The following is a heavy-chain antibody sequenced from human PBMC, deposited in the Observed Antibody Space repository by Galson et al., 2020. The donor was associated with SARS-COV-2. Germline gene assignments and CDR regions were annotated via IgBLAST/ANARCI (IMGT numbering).Heavy chain of an antibody. Sequence: GESLKISCAASGFTFSSYAMSWVRQAPGKGLEWVSAISGSGGSTYYADSVKGRFTISRDNSKNTLYLQMNSLRAEDTAVYYCAKDNGPGGVFGGVIDYYYYYGMDVWGQGTTVTVSS. CDR3: AKDNGPGGVFGGVIDYYYYYGMDV. D-gene: IGHD3-16*02. CDR2: ISGSGGST. V-gene: IGHV3-23*01. CDR1: GFTFSSYA. J-gene: IGHJ6*02.